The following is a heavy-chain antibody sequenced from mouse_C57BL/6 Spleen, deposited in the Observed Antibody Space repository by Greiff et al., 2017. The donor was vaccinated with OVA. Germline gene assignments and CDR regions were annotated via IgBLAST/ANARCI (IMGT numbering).Heavy chain of an antibody. Sequence: QVQLQQPGAELVKPGASVKLSCKASGYTFTSYWMQWVKQRPGQGLEWIGEIDPSDSYTNYNQKFKGKATLTVDTSSSTAYMQLSSLTSEDSAVYYCARGGVRGYFDVWGTGTTVTVSS. V-gene: IGHV1-50*01. CDR2: IDPSDSYT. CDR3: ARGGVRGYFDV. J-gene: IGHJ1*03. CDR1: GYTFTSYW. D-gene: IGHD1-1*02.